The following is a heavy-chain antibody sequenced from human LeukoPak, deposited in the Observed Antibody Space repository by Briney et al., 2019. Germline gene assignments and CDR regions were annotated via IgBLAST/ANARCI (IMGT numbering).Heavy chain of an antibody. CDR1: GFIFSTYW. J-gene: IGHJ4*02. CDR3: ARDKVVGATHFDY. V-gene: IGHV3-7*03. D-gene: IGHD1-26*01. CDR2: IRQDGGET. Sequence: GGSLRLSCAASGFIFSTYWMTWVRQAPGKGLEWVANIRQDGGETKYVDSVKGRFTISRDNAKNSLYLQMNSLRAEDTAVYYCARDKVVGATHFDYWGQGTLVTVSS.